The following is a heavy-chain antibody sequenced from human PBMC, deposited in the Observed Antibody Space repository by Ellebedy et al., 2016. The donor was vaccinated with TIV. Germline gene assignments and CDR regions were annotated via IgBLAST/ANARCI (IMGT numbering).Heavy chain of an antibody. CDR1: KFTVSYNY. CDR3: ARASFYDVDLSGWYFDL. V-gene: IGHV3-66*01. CDR2: IYTDDST. Sequence: GGSLRLSCAASKFTVSYNYMNWVRQAPGKGPEWVSGIYTDDSTDYADSVKGRFTISRDNSKNTLYLQINSLRTEDTAVYYCARASFYDVDLSGWYFDLWGRGTLITVSS. J-gene: IGHJ2*01. D-gene: IGHD3-10*02.